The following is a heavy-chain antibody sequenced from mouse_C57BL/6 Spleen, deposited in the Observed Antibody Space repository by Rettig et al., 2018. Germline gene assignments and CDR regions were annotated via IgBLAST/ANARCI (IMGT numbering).Heavy chain of an antibody. V-gene: IGHV1-7*01. Sequence: KASGYTFTSYWMHWVKQRPGQGLEWIGYINPSSGYTKYNQKFKDKATLTADKSSSTAYMQLSSLTYEDSAVYYCARSAQATGYFDYWGQGTTLPVSS. CDR2: INPSSGYT. CDR1: GYTFTSYW. J-gene: IGHJ2*01. D-gene: IGHD3-2*02. CDR3: ARSAQATGYFDY.